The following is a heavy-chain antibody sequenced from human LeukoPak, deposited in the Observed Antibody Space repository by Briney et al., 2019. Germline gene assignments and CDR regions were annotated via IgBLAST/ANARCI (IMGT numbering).Heavy chain of an antibody. V-gene: IGHV1-2*02. CDR2: IDSNRGGT. CDR1: GGTFSNYT. Sequence: ASVKVSCKASGGTFSNYTINWVRQAPGQGLEWMGWIDSNRGGTKYAQKFQGRVTMTRDTSISTVYMELTSLTSDDTAVYYCARDVWAANYWGQGTLVTVSS. CDR3: ARDVWAANY. D-gene: IGHD3-16*01. J-gene: IGHJ4*02.